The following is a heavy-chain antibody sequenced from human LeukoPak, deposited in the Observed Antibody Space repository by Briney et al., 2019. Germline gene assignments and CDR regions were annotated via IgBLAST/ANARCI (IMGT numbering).Heavy chain of an antibody. V-gene: IGHV4-39*01. Sequence: PSETLSLTCTVSGGSISSSSHYWGWIRQPPGKGLEFIGNIYETGSTYYNPSLKSRVTIFVDTSKNQFSLRLSSVTAADTALYYCARRYSSSPFNYFDPWGQGTLVTVSS. J-gene: IGHJ5*02. CDR3: ARRYSSSPFNYFDP. CDR1: GGSISSSSHY. CDR2: IYETGST. D-gene: IGHD6-6*01.